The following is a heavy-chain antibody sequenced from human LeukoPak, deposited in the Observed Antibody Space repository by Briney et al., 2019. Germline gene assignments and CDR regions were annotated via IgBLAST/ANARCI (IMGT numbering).Heavy chain of an antibody. V-gene: IGHV3-21*01. CDR1: GFTFSRYW. D-gene: IGHD6-13*01. J-gene: IGHJ4*02. Sequence: GGSLRLSCAASGFTFSRYWMHWVRQAPGKGLEWASSISSSSSYIYYADSVKGRFTISRDNAKNSLYLQMNSLRAEDTAVYYCARDVAAANDYWGQGTLVTVSS. CDR3: ARDVAAANDY. CDR2: ISSSSSYI.